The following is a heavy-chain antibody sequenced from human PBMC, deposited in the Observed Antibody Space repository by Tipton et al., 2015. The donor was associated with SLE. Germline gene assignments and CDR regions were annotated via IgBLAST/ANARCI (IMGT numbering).Heavy chain of an antibody. Sequence: TLSLTCSVSGGSISGSYWSWIRQPPRKGLEWIGYIYYSGRTNYNPSLMSRVTISVDTSKNQFTLKLNSVTTADTAVYYCARCGGGYGMDVWGQGTTVTVSS. CDR3: ARCGGGYGMDV. CDR1: GGSISGSY. J-gene: IGHJ6*02. D-gene: IGHD2-21*01. CDR2: IYYSGRT. V-gene: IGHV4-59*01.